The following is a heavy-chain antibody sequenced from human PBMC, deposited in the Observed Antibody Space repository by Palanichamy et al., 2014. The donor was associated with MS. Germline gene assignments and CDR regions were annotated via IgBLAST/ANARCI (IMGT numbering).Heavy chain of an antibody. V-gene: IGHV5-51*01. J-gene: IGHJ6*02. CDR3: ARHLTTVIVEGTYYYYGMDV. Sequence: EVQLVQSGAEVKKPGESLKISCKGSGYTFSSYWIAWVRQMPGKGLEWMGYIYPGDSDIKYSPSFEGQVTISADKSISTAYLQWDSLKASDTAIYYCARHLTTVIVEGTYYYYGMDVWGQGTKVTVSS. CDR2: IYPGDSDI. D-gene: IGHD4-17*01. CDR1: GYTFSSYW.